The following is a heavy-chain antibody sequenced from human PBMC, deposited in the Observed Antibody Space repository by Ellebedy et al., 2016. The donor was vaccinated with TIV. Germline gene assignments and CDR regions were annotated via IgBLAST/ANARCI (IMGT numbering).Heavy chain of an antibody. V-gene: IGHV1-3*01. Sequence: AASVKVSCKASGYSFSTYDIHWVRQAPGQSLEWMGWINLGIGDTKYSQNFQGRLTITSDASASTVYMELSSLRSGDTAVYFCARGDSYEFDYWGQGTLVTVSS. J-gene: IGHJ4*02. D-gene: IGHD3-16*01. CDR3: ARGDSYEFDY. CDR1: GYSFSTYD. CDR2: INLGIGDT.